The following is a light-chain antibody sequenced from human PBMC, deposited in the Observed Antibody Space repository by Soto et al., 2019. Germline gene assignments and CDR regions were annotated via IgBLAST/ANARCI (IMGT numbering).Light chain of an antibody. J-gene: IGKJ2*01. V-gene: IGKV2-28*01. CDR2: LGS. CDR3: MQALQTPYT. Sequence: EIVMTQSPPSLTVTPGEPASISCTSSQRLLHSNGNIFLDWYLQKPGQSPQLLIYLGSNRASGVSDRVSGSETGTYFTLKISRVEAEDVGVYYCMQALQTPYTFGQGNKLEIK. CDR1: QRLLHSNGNIF.